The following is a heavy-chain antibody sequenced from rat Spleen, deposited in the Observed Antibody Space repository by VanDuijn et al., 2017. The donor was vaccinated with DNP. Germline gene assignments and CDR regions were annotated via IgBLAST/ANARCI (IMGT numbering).Heavy chain of an antibody. D-gene: IGHD1-11*01. CDR3: KRVGTTEGIVSYVMDA. CDR2: INKDSSTI. CDR1: GFNFNDYW. Sequence: EVKLVESGGGLVQPGGSLKLSCAASGFNFNDYWMGWVRQAPGKGLEWIGEINKDSSTINCIPSLKDKFTISRDNAKSTLYLQMNSLRSEDTATYYCKRVGTTEGIVSYVMDAWGQGASVTVSS. J-gene: IGHJ4*01. V-gene: IGHV4-2*01.